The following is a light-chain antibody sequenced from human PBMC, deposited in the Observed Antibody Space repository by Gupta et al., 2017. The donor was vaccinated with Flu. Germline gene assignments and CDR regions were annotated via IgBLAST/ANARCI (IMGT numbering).Light chain of an antibody. CDR1: SGRKCY. CDR3: NSQDNTDNNQAV. Sequence: QTGMTTGQGDSGRKCYASWYQQKPEQASRIVIFDNNIRHSGTPERVSGSSSGETAALTITRAQAEEEADYYCNSQDNTDNNQAVFGGGTKLTVL. J-gene: IGLJ2*01. V-gene: IGLV3-19*01. CDR2: DNN.